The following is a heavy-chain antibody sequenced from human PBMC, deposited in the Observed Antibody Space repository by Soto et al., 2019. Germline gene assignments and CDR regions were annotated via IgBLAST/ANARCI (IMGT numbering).Heavy chain of an antibody. V-gene: IGHV3-73*01. Sequence: PGGSLRLSCAASGFTFSGSVTHWVRQASGKGLEWVGRIGMKSNNFATAYAASVKGRFSISRDDSENMAYLQMNSLQTEDTAVYYCSISDCSGDACLHPNCGQGTLVTVSS. CDR1: GFTFSGSV. CDR3: SISDCSGDACLHPN. D-gene: IGHD2-15*01. CDR2: IGMKSNNFAT. J-gene: IGHJ4*02.